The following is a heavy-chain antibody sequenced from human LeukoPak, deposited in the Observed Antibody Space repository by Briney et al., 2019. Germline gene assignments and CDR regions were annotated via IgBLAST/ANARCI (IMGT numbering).Heavy chain of an antibody. CDR1: AFTFSSYG. V-gene: IGHV3-30*02. CDR3: AKDSPEFDSPRAAFHI. D-gene: IGHD3-10*01. Sequence: GGSLRLSCAASAFTFSSYGMHWVRQAPGKGLEWVAFIQYNGNKKYYVDSVKGRFTISRDNSKNTLYLQMNSLRAEDTAVYYCAKDSPEFDSPRAAFHIWGQGTLVTVSS. J-gene: IGHJ3*02. CDR2: IQYNGNKK.